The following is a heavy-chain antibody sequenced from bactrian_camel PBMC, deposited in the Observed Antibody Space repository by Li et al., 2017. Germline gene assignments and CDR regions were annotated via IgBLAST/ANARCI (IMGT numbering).Heavy chain of an antibody. CDR1: GYTYNRNC. CDR2: IWTGGGST. V-gene: IGHV3S25*01. D-gene: IGHD2*01. CDR3: AAVALSPYGPLMGVVGTCEGRFGY. J-gene: IGHJ6*01. Sequence: QLVESGGGSVQAGGSLRLSCAASGYTYNRNCMAWFRQAPGKEREGVARIWTGGGSTYYADSAKGRFTISQDSGKNTGYLQMNSLKPDDTAIYYCAAVALSPYGPLMGVVGTCEGRFGYWGEGTQVTVS.